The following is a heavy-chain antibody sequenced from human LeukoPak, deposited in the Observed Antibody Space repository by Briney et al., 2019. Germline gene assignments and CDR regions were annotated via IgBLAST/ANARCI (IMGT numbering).Heavy chain of an antibody. J-gene: IGHJ4*02. Sequence: SETLSLTCTVSGGSISSSSYYWGWIRQPPGKGLEWIGSIYYSGSTYYNPSLKSRVAISVDTSKNQFSLKLSSVTAAGTAVYYCASSPTAEKFDYWGQGTLVTVSS. CDR1: GGSISSSSYY. CDR3: ASSPTAEKFDY. D-gene: IGHD2-21*02. V-gene: IGHV4-39*07. CDR2: IYYSGST.